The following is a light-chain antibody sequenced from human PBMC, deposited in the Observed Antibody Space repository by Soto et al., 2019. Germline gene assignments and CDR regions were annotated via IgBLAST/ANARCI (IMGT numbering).Light chain of an antibody. CDR2: GAS. CDR1: QSVSSNY. Sequence: EIVLTQSPGTLSLSPGERATLSCRASQSVSSNYLAWYQQKPGQTPRRLIYGASSRATGIPDRFSGSGSGTDFTLPISRLEPEDFAVYYCQQYGSSPYTFGQGTKLEIK. J-gene: IGKJ2*01. CDR3: QQYGSSPYT. V-gene: IGKV3-20*01.